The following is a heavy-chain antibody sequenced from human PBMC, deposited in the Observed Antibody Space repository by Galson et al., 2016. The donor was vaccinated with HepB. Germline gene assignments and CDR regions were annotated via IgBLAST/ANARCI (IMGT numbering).Heavy chain of an antibody. J-gene: IGHJ4*02. CDR3: VRGEAAAGTLFDY. D-gene: IGHD6-13*01. V-gene: IGHV3-53*01. Sequence: SLRLSCAAYGLPVSNDYMSWVRQAPGKGLKWVSVSYGDGRTYYAESVKGRFTISRDTSKNTVFLQMNSLRGEDTAVYYCVRGEAAAGTLFDYWGQGALVTVSS. CDR2: SYGDGRT. CDR1: GLPVSNDY.